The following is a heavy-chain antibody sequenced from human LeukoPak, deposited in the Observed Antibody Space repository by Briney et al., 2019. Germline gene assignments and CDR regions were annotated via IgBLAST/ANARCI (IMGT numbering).Heavy chain of an antibody. CDR2: VSGYNGDT. CDR3: ARIPCGGDCWGAFDV. D-gene: IGHD2-21*02. CDR1: GGTFSSYA. V-gene: IGHV1-18*01. J-gene: IGHJ3*01. Sequence: ASVKVSCKASGGTFSSYAISWGRQAPGQGLEWMGWVSGYNGDTNYAQRYQGRVTMTTDTSRNTAYMELRSLRSDDTAVYYCARIPCGGDCWGAFDVWGQGTVVIVSS.